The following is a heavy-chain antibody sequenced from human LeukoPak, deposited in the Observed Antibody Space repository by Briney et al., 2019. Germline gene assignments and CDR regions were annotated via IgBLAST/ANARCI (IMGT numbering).Heavy chain of an antibody. V-gene: IGHV4-59*08. Sequence: SETLSLTCTVSGGSINNYYWSWIRQPSGKGLEWIGYISDSGSTNYNPSLKSRVTISVDTSKNQFSLKLSSVTAADTAVYYCARQIDPWAPFDPWGQGTLVTVSS. CDR2: ISDSGST. CDR3: ARQIDPWAPFDP. D-gene: IGHD3-9*01. CDR1: GGSINNYY. J-gene: IGHJ5*02.